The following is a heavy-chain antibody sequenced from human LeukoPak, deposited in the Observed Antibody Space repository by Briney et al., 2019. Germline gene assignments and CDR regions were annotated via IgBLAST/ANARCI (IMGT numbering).Heavy chain of an antibody. CDR3: ARGGAELRYFDWSYDY. CDR2: IYTSGST. D-gene: IGHD3-9*01. Sequence: SETLSLTCTVSGGSISSGSYYWSWIRQPAGKGLEWIGRIYTSGSTNYNPSLKSRVTISVDTSKNQFSLKLSSVTAADTAVYYCARGGAELRYFDWSYDYWGQGTLVTVSS. J-gene: IGHJ4*02. V-gene: IGHV4-61*02. CDR1: GGSISSGSYY.